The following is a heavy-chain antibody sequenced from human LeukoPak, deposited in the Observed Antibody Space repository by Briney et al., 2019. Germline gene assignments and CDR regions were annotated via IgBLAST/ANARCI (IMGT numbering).Heavy chain of an antibody. J-gene: IGHJ4*02. CDR2: ISSSGSTI. CDR1: GFTFSDYY. V-gene: IGHV3-11*04. Sequence: GGSLRLSCAASGFTFSDYYMSWIRQAPGKGLEWVSYISSSGSTIYYADSVKGRFTISRDNAKNSLYLQMNSLRAGDTAVYYCASYIVGPTLDYWGQGTLVTVSS. CDR3: ASYIVGPTLDY. D-gene: IGHD1-26*01.